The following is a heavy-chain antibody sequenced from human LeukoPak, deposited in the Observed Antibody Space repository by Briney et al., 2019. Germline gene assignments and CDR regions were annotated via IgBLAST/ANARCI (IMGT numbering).Heavy chain of an antibody. CDR1: VFTFSSYW. CDR3: ASAYYDFWSGYYNF. CDR2: IKQDGSEK. J-gene: IGHJ4*02. V-gene: IGHV3-7*03. Sequence: GGSLRLSRAASVFTFSSYWMSWVRRAPGRGGEWVANIKQDGSEKYYVDSVNGGFTISRENAKNSLYLQINSLRDEGTAGYVCASAYYDFWSGYYNFWGQGTLVTVSS. D-gene: IGHD3-3*01.